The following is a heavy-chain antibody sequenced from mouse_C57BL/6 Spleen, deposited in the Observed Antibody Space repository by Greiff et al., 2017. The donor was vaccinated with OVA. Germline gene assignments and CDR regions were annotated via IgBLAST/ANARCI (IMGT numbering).Heavy chain of an antibody. J-gene: IGHJ1*03. D-gene: IGHD1-1*01. CDR1: GYSFTSYY. Sequence: QVQLQQSGPELVKPGASVKISCKASGYSFTSYYIHWVKQRPGQGLEWIGWIYPGSGNTKYNEKFKGKATLTADTSSSTAYMQLSSLTSEDSAVYYCARSDYGSRTGYFDVWGTGTTVTVSS. CDR3: ARSDYGSRTGYFDV. V-gene: IGHV1-66*01. CDR2: IYPGSGNT.